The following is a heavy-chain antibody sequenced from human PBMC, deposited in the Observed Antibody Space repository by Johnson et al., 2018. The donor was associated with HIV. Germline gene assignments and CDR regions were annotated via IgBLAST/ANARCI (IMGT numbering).Heavy chain of an antibody. CDR3: ARDPDWSAFDI. Sequence: QVQLVESGGGVVQPGRSLRLSCAASGFTFRDYGMHWVRQAPGEGLEWVAVISYDGSNKYYTESVKGRFTISRDNSENTLYLQMNSLRAEDTAVYYCARDPDWSAFDIWGQGTMVTVSS. CDR2: ISYDGSNK. J-gene: IGHJ3*02. CDR1: GFTFRDYG. D-gene: IGHD3-9*01. V-gene: IGHV3-30*03.